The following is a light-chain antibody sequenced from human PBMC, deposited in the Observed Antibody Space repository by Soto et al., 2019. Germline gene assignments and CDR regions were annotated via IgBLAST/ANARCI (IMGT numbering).Light chain of an antibody. Sequence: QTVVTQEASLSVSPGTTVTLTCGLSSGSVSANYYPSWYQQTPGQAPRTLIYNTNTRSSGVPDRFSGSILGNKAALTITGAQAEDESDYYCVLYMGSGIWVFGGGTQLTVL. CDR3: VLYMGSGIWV. CDR2: NTN. J-gene: IGLJ3*02. V-gene: IGLV8-61*01. CDR1: SGSVSANYY.